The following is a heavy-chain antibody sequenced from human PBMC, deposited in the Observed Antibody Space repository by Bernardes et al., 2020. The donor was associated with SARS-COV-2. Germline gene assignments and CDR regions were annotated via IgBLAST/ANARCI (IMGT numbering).Heavy chain of an antibody. CDR3: AKDLYYYDSSGYYYPSYYYYGMDV. J-gene: IGHJ6*02. V-gene: IGHV3-30*18. CDR1: GFTFSSYG. Sequence: GGSLRLSCAASGFTFSSYGVHWVRQAPGKGLEWVAVISYDGSNKYYADSVKGRFTISRDNSKNTLYLQMNSLRAEDTAVYYCAKDLYYYDSSGYYYPSYYYYGMDVWGQGTTVTVSS. CDR2: ISYDGSNK. D-gene: IGHD3-22*01.